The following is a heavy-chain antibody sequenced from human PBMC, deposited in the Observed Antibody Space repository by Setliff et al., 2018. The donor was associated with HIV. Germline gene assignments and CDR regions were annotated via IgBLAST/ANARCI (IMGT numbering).Heavy chain of an antibody. V-gene: IGHV4-34*01. CDR3: ARGLSGGYSYGRGENWFDP. J-gene: IGHJ5*02. CDR2: INHSGST. CDR1: GGSFSGYY. Sequence: KTSETLSLTCAVYGGSFSGYYWSWIRQPPGKGLEWIGEINHSGSTNYNPSLKSQVTISVDTSKNQFSLKLSSVTAADTAVYYCARGLSGGYSYGRGENWFDPWGQGTLVTVS. D-gene: IGHD5-18*01.